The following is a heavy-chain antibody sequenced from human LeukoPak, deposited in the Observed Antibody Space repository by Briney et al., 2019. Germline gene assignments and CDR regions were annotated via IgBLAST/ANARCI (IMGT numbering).Heavy chain of an antibody. Sequence: GGSLRLSCAASGFTFDDYTMHWVRQAPGKGLEWVSLISWDGGSTYYADSVKGRFTISRDNSKNSLYLQMNSLRTEDPALYYCAKGILRYFDWLLIDYWGQGTLVTVSS. J-gene: IGHJ4*02. D-gene: IGHD3-9*01. CDR1: GFTFDDYT. V-gene: IGHV3-43*01. CDR3: AKGILRYFDWLLIDY. CDR2: ISWDGGST.